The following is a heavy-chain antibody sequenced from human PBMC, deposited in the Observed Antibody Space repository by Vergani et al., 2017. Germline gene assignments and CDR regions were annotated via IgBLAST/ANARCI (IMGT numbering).Heavy chain of an antibody. CDR2: ISWNSGSI. CDR1: GFTFDDYA. Sequence: EVQLVESGGGLVQPGRSLRLSCAASGFTFDDYAMPWVRQAPGKGLEWVSGISWNSGSIGYADSVKGRFTISRDNAKNSLYLQMNSLRAEDTALYYCAKDRGGSYYYFDYWGQGTLVTVSS. D-gene: IGHD1-26*01. V-gene: IGHV3-9*01. J-gene: IGHJ4*02. CDR3: AKDRGGSYYYFDY.